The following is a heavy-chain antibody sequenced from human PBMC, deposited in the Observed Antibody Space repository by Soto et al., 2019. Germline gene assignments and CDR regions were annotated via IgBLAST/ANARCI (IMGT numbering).Heavy chain of an antibody. CDR1: GGSSRSGGDY. D-gene: IGHD3-22*01. V-gene: IGHV4-31*03. Sequence: SETHSLTYTVSGGSSRSGGDYWSWIRQHPGKGLEWIGYIYYSGSTYYNPSLKSRVTISVDTSKNQFSLKLSSVTAADTAVYYCASSRGGGYNWFDPWGQGTLVTV. J-gene: IGHJ5*02. CDR2: IYYSGST. CDR3: ASSRGGGYNWFDP.